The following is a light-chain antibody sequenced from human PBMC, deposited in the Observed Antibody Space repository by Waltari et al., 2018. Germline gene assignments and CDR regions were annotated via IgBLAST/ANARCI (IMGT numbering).Light chain of an antibody. CDR1: QSISSY. CDR2: AAS. CDR3: QQSYSTPVT. J-gene: IGKJ2*01. Sequence: DIQMTQSPSSLSASVGDRVTITCRASQSISSYLNWYQQKPGKAPKFLIYAASSLQSGVPSRFSGSGSETDFTHTISSLQPEDFATYYCQQSYSTPVTFGQGTKLEIK. V-gene: IGKV1-39*01.